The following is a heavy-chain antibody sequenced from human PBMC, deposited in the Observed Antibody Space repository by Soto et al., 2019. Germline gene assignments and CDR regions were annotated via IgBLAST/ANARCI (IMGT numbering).Heavy chain of an antibody. V-gene: IGHV4-34*01. CDR2: INHSGST. CDR1: GGSFSGYC. Sequence: PSETLSLTCAVDGGSFSGYCLSWIRQPPGKGLEWIGEINHSGSTNYNPSLKSRVTISVDTSKNQFSLKLSSVTAADTAVYYCARGRGVVVPAAINWFDPWGQGTLVTVSS. D-gene: IGHD2-2*02. J-gene: IGHJ5*02. CDR3: ARGRGVVVPAAINWFDP.